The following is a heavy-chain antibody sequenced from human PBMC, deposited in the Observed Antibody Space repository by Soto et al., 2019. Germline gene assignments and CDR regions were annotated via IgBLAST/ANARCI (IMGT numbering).Heavy chain of an antibody. CDR3: ASTPLSIFGVVNFDY. D-gene: IGHD3-3*01. CDR1: GFTFTSYA. Sequence: GGSLRLSCAASGFTFTSYAMTWVRQAPGKGLEWVPLIRGSGSSTDYADSVKGRLTVSRDNSKNTLYLQMNSLRAEDTAVYYCASTPLSIFGVVNFDYWGQGTLVTVSS. V-gene: IGHV3-23*01. CDR2: IRGSGSST. J-gene: IGHJ4*02.